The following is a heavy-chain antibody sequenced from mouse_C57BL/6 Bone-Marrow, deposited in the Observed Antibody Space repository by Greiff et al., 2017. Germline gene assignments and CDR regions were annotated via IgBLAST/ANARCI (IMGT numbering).Heavy chain of an antibody. J-gene: IGHJ2*01. CDR2: IYPGSGGT. CDR1: GYTFTSYW. CDR3: ARGIYDYDVYY. V-gene: IGHV1-55*01. D-gene: IGHD2-4*01. Sequence: VQLQQPGAELVKPGASVKMSCKASGYTFTSYWITWVKQRPGQGLEWIGDIYPGSGGTNYNEKFKSKATLTVDPSSSTYYMQRSILTSEDSSVYYGARGIYDYDVYYWGQGTTLTVSS.